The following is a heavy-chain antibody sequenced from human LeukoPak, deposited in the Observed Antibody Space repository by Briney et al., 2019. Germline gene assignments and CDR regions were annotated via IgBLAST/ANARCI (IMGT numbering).Heavy chain of an antibody. CDR3: AKAPRIAAAGTRVVSPYYFDY. CDR2: TRNKANSYIT. V-gene: IGHV3-72*01. D-gene: IGHD6-13*01. CDR1: GFTFSDHY. Sequence: PGGSLRLSCAASGFTFSDHYMDWVRQAPGKGLEWVGRTRNKANSYITEYAASVEGRFTISRDNSKNSLYLQMNSLRAEDTAVYYCAKAPRIAAAGTRVVSPYYFDYWGQGTLVTVSS. J-gene: IGHJ4*02.